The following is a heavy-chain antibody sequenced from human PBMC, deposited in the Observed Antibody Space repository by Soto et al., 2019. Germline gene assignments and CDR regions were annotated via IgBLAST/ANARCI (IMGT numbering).Heavy chain of an antibody. CDR2: ISSSTTYI. V-gene: IGHV3-21*03. CDR1: RFTFSSYT. D-gene: IGHD3-22*01. J-gene: IGHJ3*02. Sequence: EVQLVGSGGGLVKPGGSLRLSRSASRFTFSSYTMNWVRQAPGKGLEWVSSISSSTTYIYYADSVKGRFTISRDNAKNSLYLQVNSLRAEDTAVYYCARDFDSSGYYGPVGAFDIWGQGTMVTVSS. CDR3: ARDFDSSGYYGPVGAFDI.